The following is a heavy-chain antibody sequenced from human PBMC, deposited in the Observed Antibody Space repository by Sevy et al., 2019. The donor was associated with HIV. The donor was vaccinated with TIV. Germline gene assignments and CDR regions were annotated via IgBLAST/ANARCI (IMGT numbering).Heavy chain of an antibody. D-gene: IGHD3-22*01. CDR3: ARYSYDSSGYSVLVDY. J-gene: IGHJ4*02. CDR2: ISSSGSYR. Sequence: GGSLRLSCAASGFTFSSYSMNWVRQAPGKGLEWVSSISSSGSYRYYADSVKGRFTISRDNAKNSLYLQMNSLRAEDMAGYYCARYSYDSSGYSVLVDYWGQGTLVTVSS. V-gene: IGHV3-21*01. CDR1: GFTFSSYS.